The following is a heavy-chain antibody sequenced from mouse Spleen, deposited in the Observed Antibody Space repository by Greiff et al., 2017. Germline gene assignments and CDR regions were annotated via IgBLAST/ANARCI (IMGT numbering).Heavy chain of an antibody. CDR1: GYTFTDYE. J-gene: IGHJ2*01. CDR3: TREPRLPYYFDY. V-gene: IGHV1-15*01. D-gene: IGHD6-5*01. CDR2: IDPETGGT. Sequence: QVQLQQSGAELVRPGASVTLSCKASGYTFTDYEMHWVKQTPVHGLEWIGAIDPETGGTAYNQKFKGKAILTADKSSSTAYMELRSLTSEDSAVYYCTREPRLPYYFDYWGQGTTLTVSS.